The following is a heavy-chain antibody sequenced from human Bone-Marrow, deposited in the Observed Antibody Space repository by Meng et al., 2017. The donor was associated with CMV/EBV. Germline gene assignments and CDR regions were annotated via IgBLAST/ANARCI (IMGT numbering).Heavy chain of an antibody. CDR3: ARADGSEYSSSSGLGGIDY. J-gene: IGHJ4*02. CDR2: ISSRSTTI. V-gene: IGHV3-48*04. Sequence: LSLTCAASGFTFSSYSINWVRQAPGKGLEWVSYISSRSTTIHYADSVKGRFTVSRDNAKKSLYLQMNSLRAEDTAVYYCARADGSEYSSSSGLGGIDYWGQGTLVTVSS. D-gene: IGHD6-6*01. CDR1: GFTFSSYS.